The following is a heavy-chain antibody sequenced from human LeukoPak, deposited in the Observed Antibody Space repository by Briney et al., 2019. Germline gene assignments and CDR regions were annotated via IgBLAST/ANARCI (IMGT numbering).Heavy chain of an antibody. CDR3: ARDPGCSSTSCYGTFDY. J-gene: IGHJ4*02. V-gene: IGHV1-46*01. CDR1: GYTFTSYY. CDR2: INPSGGST. Sequence: ASVKVSCKASGYTFTSYYMHWVRQAPGQGLEWMGIINPSGGSTSYAQKFQGRVTMTRDTSTSTVYMELSSLRSEDTAVYYCARDPGCSSTSCYGTFDYWGQGTLVTVSS. D-gene: IGHD2-2*01.